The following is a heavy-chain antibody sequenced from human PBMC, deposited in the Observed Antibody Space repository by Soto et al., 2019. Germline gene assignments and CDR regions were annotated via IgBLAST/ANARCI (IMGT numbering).Heavy chain of an antibody. V-gene: IGHV1-69*01. CDR1: GGTFSSYA. CDR3: AGGGYDSSGYYPYYYYYYGMDV. J-gene: IGHJ6*02. D-gene: IGHD3-22*01. CDR2: IIPIFGTA. Sequence: QVQLVQSGAEVKKPGSSVKVSCKASGGTFSSYAISWVRQAPGQGLEWMGGIIPIFGTANYAQKFQGRVTITADESTSTAYMELSSLRSEDTAGYYCAGGGYDSSGYYPYYYYYYGMDVWGQGTTVTVSS.